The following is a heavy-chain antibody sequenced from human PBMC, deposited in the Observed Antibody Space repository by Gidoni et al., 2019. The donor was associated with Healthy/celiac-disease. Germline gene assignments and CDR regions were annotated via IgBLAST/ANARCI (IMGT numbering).Heavy chain of an antibody. V-gene: IGHV3-15*01. CDR3: TTALVDTAMVNAFDI. CDR2: IKSKTDGGTT. D-gene: IGHD5-18*01. CDR1: GFTFSNSW. Sequence: EVQLVESGGGLVKPGGSLRLSCAAYGFTFSNSWMSWVRQAPGKGLEWVGRIKSKTDGGTTDYAAPVKGRFTISRDDSKNTLYLQMNSLKTEDTAVYYCTTALVDTAMVNAFDIWGQGTMVTVSS. J-gene: IGHJ3*02.